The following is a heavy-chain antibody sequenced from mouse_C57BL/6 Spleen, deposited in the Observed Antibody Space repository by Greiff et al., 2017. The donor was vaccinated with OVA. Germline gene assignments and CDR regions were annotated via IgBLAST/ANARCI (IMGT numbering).Heavy chain of an antibody. CDR3: ARATTVVDDWFAY. Sequence: QVQLKQPGAELVRPGSSVKLSCKASGYTFTSYWMHWVKQRPIQGLEWIGNIDPSDSETHYNQKFKDKATLTVDKSSSTAYMQLSSLTSEDSAVYYCARATTVVDDWFAYWGQGTLVTVSA. J-gene: IGHJ3*01. V-gene: IGHV1-52*01. CDR1: GYTFTSYW. CDR2: IDPSDSET. D-gene: IGHD1-1*01.